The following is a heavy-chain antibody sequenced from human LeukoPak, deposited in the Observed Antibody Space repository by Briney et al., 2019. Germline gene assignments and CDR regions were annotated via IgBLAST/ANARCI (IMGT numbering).Heavy chain of an antibody. CDR2: IYHSGST. D-gene: IGHD6-13*01. CDR3: ASVSIAAAGMSYFDY. Sequence: PSETLSLTCTVSGGSISSGGYYWSWIRQPPGKGLEWIGYIYHSGSTYYNPSLKSRVTISVDRSKNQFSLKLSSVTAADTAIYYCASVSIAAAGMSYFDYWGQGILVTVSS. CDR1: GGSISSGGYY. V-gene: IGHV4-30-2*01. J-gene: IGHJ4*02.